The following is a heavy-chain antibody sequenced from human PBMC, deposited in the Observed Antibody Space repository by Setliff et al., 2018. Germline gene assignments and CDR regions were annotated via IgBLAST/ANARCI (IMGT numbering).Heavy chain of an antibody. Sequence: GASVKVSCKASGGTFSSYAISWVRQAPGQGLEWMGGIIPILGIANYAQKFQGRVTITADKSTSTAYMELSSLRSEDTAVYYCARVWFGNMDVWGKGTTVTVSS. J-gene: IGHJ6*03. CDR1: GGTFSSYA. CDR2: IIPILGIA. V-gene: IGHV1-69*10. D-gene: IGHD3-10*01. CDR3: ARVWFGNMDV.